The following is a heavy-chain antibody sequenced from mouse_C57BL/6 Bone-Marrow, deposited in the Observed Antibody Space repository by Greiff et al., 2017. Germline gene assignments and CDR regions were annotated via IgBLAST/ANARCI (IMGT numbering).Heavy chain of an antibody. J-gene: IGHJ2*01. CDR3: TIEERLPNYLDY. D-gene: IGHD2-4*01. Sequence: EVQLQQSGTVLARPGASVKMSCKTSGYTFTSYWMHWVKQRPGQGLEWIGAIYPGNSDTSYNQKFKGKATLTAVTSASTAYMELSSLTNEDSAVYYCTIEERLPNYLDYWGQGTTLTVSA. V-gene: IGHV1-5*01. CDR2: IYPGNSDT. CDR1: GYTFTSYW.